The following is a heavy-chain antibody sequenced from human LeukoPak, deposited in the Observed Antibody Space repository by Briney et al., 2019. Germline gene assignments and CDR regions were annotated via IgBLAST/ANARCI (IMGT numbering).Heavy chain of an antibody. J-gene: IGHJ4*02. D-gene: IGHD2-15*01. CDR1: GYSISSGYN. Sequence: SETLSLTCTVSGYSISSGYNWGWIRQPPGRGLEWIGSMYHSGSTYYNPSLKSRVTISVDTSKNQFSLKMSSVTAADTAVYYCARDKVLGYCSGGSWPHPPYYFDYWGQGTLVTVSS. CDR3: ARDKVLGYCSGGSWPHPPYYFDY. CDR2: MYHSGST. V-gene: IGHV4-38-2*02.